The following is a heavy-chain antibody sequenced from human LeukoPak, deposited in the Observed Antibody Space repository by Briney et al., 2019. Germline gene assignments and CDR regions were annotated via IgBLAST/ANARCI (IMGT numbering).Heavy chain of an antibody. CDR2: ISDDGSNK. CDR3: AKDEVPGIAVAKGAFDI. CDR1: GFTFSSYG. Sequence: PGRSLRLSCAASGFTFSSYGMHWVRQAPGQGLEGVAVISDDGSNKYYADSVKGRFTISRDNSKNTLYLQMNSLRAEDTAVYYCAKDEVPGIAVAKGAFDIWGQGTMVTVSS. V-gene: IGHV3-30*18. J-gene: IGHJ3*02. D-gene: IGHD6-19*01.